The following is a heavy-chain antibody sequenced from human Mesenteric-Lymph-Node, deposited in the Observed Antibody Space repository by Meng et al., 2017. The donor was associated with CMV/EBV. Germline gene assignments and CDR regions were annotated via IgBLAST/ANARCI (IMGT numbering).Heavy chain of an antibody. CDR3: AKAVGEGCGEEAFDI. CDR1: GFTFDDYA. Sequence: SLKISCAASGFTFDDYAMHWVRQAPGKGLEWVSGISWNSGSIGYADSVKDRFTISRDNAKNSLYLQMNSLRAEDMALYYCAKAVGEGCGEEAFDIWGQGTKVTVSS. CDR2: ISWNSGSI. V-gene: IGHV3-9*03. D-gene: IGHD3-16*01. J-gene: IGHJ3*02.